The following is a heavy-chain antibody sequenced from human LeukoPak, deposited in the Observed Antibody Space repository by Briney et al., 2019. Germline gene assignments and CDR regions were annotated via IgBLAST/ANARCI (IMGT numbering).Heavy chain of an antibody. J-gene: IGHJ5*01. CDR2: IYPGDSDT. CDR3: ARRQAAAVNWFDS. D-gene: IGHD6-25*01. Sequence: GESLKISCKGSGYSFSNYWIAWVRQMPGKGLEWMGIIYPGDSDTKYSRSFQGQVIISADKSTTTAYLQWSSLKASDTAMYYCARRQAAAVNWFDSWGQGTLVTVSS. V-gene: IGHV5-51*01. CDR1: GYSFSNYW.